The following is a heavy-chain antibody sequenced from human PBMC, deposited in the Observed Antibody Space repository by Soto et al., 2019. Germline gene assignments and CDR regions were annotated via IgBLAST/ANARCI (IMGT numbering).Heavy chain of an antibody. CDR2: INAGIGDT. D-gene: IGHD4-17*01. J-gene: IGHJ4*02. V-gene: IGHV1-3*01. Sequence: ASVKVSCKASGYTFTSYAMHWVRQAPGQRLEWMGWINAGIGDTEYSEKFQGRVTITRDTSASTAYMELSSLRSEDTAVYYCARVRDYGDYLGDFDYWGQGTLVTVSS. CDR1: GYTFTSYA. CDR3: ARVRDYGDYLGDFDY.